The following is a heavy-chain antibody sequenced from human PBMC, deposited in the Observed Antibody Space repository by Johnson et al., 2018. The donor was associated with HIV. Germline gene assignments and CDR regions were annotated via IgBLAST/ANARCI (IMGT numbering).Heavy chain of an antibody. V-gene: IGHV3-30-3*01. D-gene: IGHD3-3*01. J-gene: IGHJ3*02. CDR1: GFTFSSYA. CDR3: ARGSPYYNFWSGYVDAFDI. Sequence: QVQLVESGGGVVQPGRSLRLSCAASGFTFSSYAMHWVRQAPGKGLDWVAVISYDGSKKYYADSVKCRLTISRDNSKNTLYLQKNSLRAEDTAVYYCARGSPYYNFWSGYVDAFDIWGQGTMVTVSS. CDR2: ISYDGSKK.